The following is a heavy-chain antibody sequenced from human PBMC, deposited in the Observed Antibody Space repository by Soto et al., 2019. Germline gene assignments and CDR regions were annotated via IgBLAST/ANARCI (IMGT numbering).Heavy chain of an antibody. CDR3: ARQRWKNIAARPYLDV. Sequence: SETLSFTCTVSGGSISSSSYYWGWIRQPPGKGLEWIGSIYYSGSTYYNPSLKSRVTISVDTSKNQFSLKLSSVTAADTAVYYCARQRWKNIAARPYLDVWGKGTTVTVSS. J-gene: IGHJ6*04. D-gene: IGHD6-6*01. CDR2: IYYSGST. CDR1: GGSISSSSYY. V-gene: IGHV4-39*01.